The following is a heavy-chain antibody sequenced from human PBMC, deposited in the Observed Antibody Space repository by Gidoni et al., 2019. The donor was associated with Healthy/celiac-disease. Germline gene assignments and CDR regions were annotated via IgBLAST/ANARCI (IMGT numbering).Heavy chain of an antibody. CDR3: ARGVYRQWLGTFDY. Sequence: QVQLQESGPGLVKPSETLSLTCTVPGGSISSYYWSWIRQPPGKGLEWIGYIYYSGSTNYNPSLKSRVTISVDTSKNQFSLKLSSVTAADTAVYYCARGVYRQWLGTFDYWGQGTLVTVSS. V-gene: IGHV4-59*01. CDR1: GGSISSYY. CDR2: IYYSGST. D-gene: IGHD6-19*01. J-gene: IGHJ4*02.